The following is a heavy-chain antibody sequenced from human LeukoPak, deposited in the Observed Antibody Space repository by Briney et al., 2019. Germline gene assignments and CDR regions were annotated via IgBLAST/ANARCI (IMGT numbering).Heavy chain of an antibody. CDR1: GYTFTSYD. CDR2: MNPNSGNT. D-gene: IGHD3-9*01. J-gene: IGHJ6*03. CDR3: ARGVLRYFDWLLYTTKRYYYYMDV. Sequence: ASVKVSCKASGYTFTSYDINWVRQATGQGLEWMGWMNPNSGNTGYAQKFQGRVTMTRNTSISTAYMELSSLRSEDTAVYYCARGVLRYFDWLLYTTKRYYYYMDVWGKGTTVTISS. V-gene: IGHV1-8*01.